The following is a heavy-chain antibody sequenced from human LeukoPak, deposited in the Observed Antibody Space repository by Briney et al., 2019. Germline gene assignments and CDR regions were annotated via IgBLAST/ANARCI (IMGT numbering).Heavy chain of an antibody. Sequence: GGSLRLSCAASGFTFDDYGLSWVCQAPGKGLEWVSGINWNGGSTGYADSVKGRFTISRDNAKNSLYLQMNSLRAEDTAVFYCARARRADLRFGEAFRHSKAVRAFDIRGQGTMVTVSS. D-gene: IGHD3-10*01. CDR2: INWNGGST. CDR1: GFTFDDYG. CDR3: ARARRADLRFGEAFRHSKAVRAFDI. V-gene: IGHV3-20*04. J-gene: IGHJ3*02.